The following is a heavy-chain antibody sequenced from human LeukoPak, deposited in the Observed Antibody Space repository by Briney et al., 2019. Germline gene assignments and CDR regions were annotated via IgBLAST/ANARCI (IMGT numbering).Heavy chain of an antibody. V-gene: IGHV4-59*01. CDR2: IYYSGSS. J-gene: IGHJ6*03. D-gene: IGHD6-13*01. Sequence: PSETLSLTCTVSGCSISSYYWSWLRQPPGKGLEWIGYIYYSGSSNYNPSLKSRVTISVDTSKNQFSLKLSSVTAADTAVYYCARIWGSSGYYYYYYMDVWGKGTTVTVSS. CDR1: GCSISSYY. CDR3: ARIWGSSGYYYYYYMDV.